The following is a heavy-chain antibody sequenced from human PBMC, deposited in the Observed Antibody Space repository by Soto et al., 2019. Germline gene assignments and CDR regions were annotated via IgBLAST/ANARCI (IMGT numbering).Heavy chain of an antibody. Sequence: GASVKVSCKASGNTFTSYAMHCVRQAPGQRLEWMGWINAGNGNTKYSQEFQGRVTITRDTSASTAYMELSSLRSEDTAVYYCARDGDSSGYYWTDGAFDIWGQGTMVTVSS. CDR2: INAGNGNT. V-gene: IGHV1-3*01. CDR3: ARDGDSSGYYWTDGAFDI. CDR1: GNTFTSYA. D-gene: IGHD3-22*01. J-gene: IGHJ3*02.